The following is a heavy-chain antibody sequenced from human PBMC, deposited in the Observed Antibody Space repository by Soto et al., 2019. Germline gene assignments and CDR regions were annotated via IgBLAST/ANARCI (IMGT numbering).Heavy chain of an antibody. Sequence: SETLSLTCTVSGGSISSYYWSWIRQPPGKGLEWIGYIYYSGGTNYNPSLKSRVTISVDTSKNQFSLKLSSVTAADTAVYYCARGNDFWSGVGYWYFDLWGRGTLVTVSS. D-gene: IGHD3-3*01. J-gene: IGHJ2*01. CDR2: IYYSGGT. CDR3: ARGNDFWSGVGYWYFDL. CDR1: GGSISSYY. V-gene: IGHV4-59*01.